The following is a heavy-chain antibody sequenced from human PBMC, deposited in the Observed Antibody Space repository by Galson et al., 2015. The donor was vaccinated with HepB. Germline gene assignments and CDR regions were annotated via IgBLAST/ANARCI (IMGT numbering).Heavy chain of an antibody. CDR3: ARGADQLLYGDAFDI. CDR2: ISYDGSNK. D-gene: IGHD2-2*02. CDR1: GFTFSSYA. J-gene: IGHJ3*02. V-gene: IGHV3-30-3*01. Sequence: SLRLSCAASGFTFSSYAMHWVRQAPGKGLEWVAVISYDGSNKYYADSVKGRFTISRDNSKNTLYLQMNSLRAEDTAVYYCARGADQLLYGDAFDIWGQGTMVTVSS.